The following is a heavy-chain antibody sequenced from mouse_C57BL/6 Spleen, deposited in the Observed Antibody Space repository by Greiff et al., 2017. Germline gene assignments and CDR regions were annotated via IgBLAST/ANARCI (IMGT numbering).Heavy chain of an antibody. V-gene: IGHV5-17*01. D-gene: IGHD2-4*01. CDR1: GFTFSDYG. Sequence: EVKLVESGGGLVKPGGSLKLSCAASGFTFSDYGMHWVRQAPEKGLEWVAYISSGSSTIYSADTVKGRFTISRDNAKNTLFLQMTSLRSEDTAMYYCARRDDYDVEFAYWGQGTLVTVSA. J-gene: IGHJ3*01. CDR2: ISSGSSTI. CDR3: ARRDDYDVEFAY.